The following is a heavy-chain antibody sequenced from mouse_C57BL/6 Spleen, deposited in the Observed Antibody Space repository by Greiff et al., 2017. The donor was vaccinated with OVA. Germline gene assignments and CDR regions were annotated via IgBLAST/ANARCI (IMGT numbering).Heavy chain of an antibody. CDR3: ARVGDYDYFDY. Sequence: VHLVESGAELVKPGASVKISCKASGYAFSSYWMNWVKQRPGKGLEWIGQIYPGDGDTNYNGKFKGKATLTADKSSSTAYMQLSSLTSEDSAVYFCARVGDYDYFDYWGQGTTLTVSS. D-gene: IGHD2-4*01. CDR2: IYPGDGDT. J-gene: IGHJ2*01. CDR1: GYAFSSYW. V-gene: IGHV1-80*01.